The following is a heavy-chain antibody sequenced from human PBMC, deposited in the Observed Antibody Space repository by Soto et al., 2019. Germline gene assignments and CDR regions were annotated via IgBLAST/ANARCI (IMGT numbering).Heavy chain of an antibody. CDR1: GFTFSSYW. CDR2: IKQDGSEK. Sequence: GGSLRLSCAASGFTFSSYWMSWVRQAPGKGLEWVANIKQDGSEKYYVDSVKGRFTISRDNARNSLYLQMNSLRAEDTAVYYCARDKQYSGYDPPFFDYWGQGTLVTVSS. J-gene: IGHJ4*02. CDR3: ARDKQYSGYDPPFFDY. V-gene: IGHV3-7*01. D-gene: IGHD5-12*01.